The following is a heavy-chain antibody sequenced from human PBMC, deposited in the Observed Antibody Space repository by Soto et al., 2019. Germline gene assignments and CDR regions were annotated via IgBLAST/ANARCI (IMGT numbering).Heavy chain of an antibody. CDR2: INPNSGGT. V-gene: IGHV1-2*02. Sequence: ASVKVSCKASGYTFTGYYMHWVRQAPGQGLEWMGWINPNSGGTNYAQKFQGRVTMTRDTSISTAYMELSGLRSDDTAVYYCASHQDITIFGVAPFDYWGQGTLVTVSS. J-gene: IGHJ4*02. CDR3: ASHQDITIFGVAPFDY. D-gene: IGHD3-3*01. CDR1: GYTFTGYY.